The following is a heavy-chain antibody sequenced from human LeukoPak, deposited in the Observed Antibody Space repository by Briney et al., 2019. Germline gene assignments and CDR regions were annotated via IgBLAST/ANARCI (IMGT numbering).Heavy chain of an antibody. J-gene: IGHJ4*02. CDR1: GFTFSSYE. CDR3: AKAGSSSWYSDY. V-gene: IGHV3-48*03. CDR2: ISSSGSTI. D-gene: IGHD6-13*01. Sequence: GGSLRLSCAASGFTFSSYEMNWVRQAPGKGLEWVSYISSSGSTIYYADSVKGRFTISRDNAKNSLYLQMNSLRAEDTAVYYCAKAGSSSWYSDYWGQGTLATVSS.